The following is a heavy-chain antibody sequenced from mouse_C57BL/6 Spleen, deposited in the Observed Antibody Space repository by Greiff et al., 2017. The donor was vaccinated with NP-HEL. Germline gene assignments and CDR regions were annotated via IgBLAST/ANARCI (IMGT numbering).Heavy chain of an antibody. J-gene: IGHJ2*01. V-gene: IGHV1-26*01. CDR2: INPNNGGT. CDR1: GYTFTDYY. CDR3: ARRGFYTVVATDY. D-gene: IGHD1-1*01. Sequence: VQLQQSGPELVKPGASVKISCKASGYTFTDYYMNWVKQSHGKSLEWIGDINPNNGGTSYNQKFKGKATLTVDQSSSTAYMELRSLTSEDAAVYYCARRGFYTVVATDYWGQGTTLTVSS.